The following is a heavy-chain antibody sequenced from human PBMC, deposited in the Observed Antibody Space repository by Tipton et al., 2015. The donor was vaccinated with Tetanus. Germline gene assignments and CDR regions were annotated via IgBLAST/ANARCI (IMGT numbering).Heavy chain of an antibody. CDR1: GYRFDSYW. CDR2: IYPGDSDT. V-gene: IGHV5-51*01. CDR3: ARHATYYDSLSGFGF. J-gene: IGHJ3*01. D-gene: IGHD3-9*01. Sequence: QLVQSGAEVKKPGESLKISCEASGYRFDSYWIGWVRQMPGKGLEWMGIIYPGDSDTRYSPSFQGQVTISADNPISTAYLQWTSLKASDTAMYYCARHATYYDSLSGFGFWGQGTLVTVSS.